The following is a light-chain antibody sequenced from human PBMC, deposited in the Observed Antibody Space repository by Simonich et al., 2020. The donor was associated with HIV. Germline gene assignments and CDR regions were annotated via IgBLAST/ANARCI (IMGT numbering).Light chain of an antibody. CDR2: GAS. CDR3: HQYNNWPLF. V-gene: IGKV3-15*01. J-gene: IGKJ2*01. Sequence: EIVLTQSPATLSLSPGERATLSCRASQSVSSNLAWYQHKPGQAPRLLIYGASTRATGIPARFSGSGSGTEFTLTISSMQSEDFAVYYCHQYNNWPLFFGQGTKVEIK. CDR1: QSVSSN.